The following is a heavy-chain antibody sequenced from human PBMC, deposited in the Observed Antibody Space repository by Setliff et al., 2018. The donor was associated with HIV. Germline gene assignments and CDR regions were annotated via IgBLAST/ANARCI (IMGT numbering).Heavy chain of an antibody. V-gene: IGHV4-4*07. D-gene: IGHD2-21*01. J-gene: IGHJ4*01. CDR2: FYTNGNN. CDR1: GGSISDSH. CDR3: ANDRYTVSYYLDF. Sequence: SETLSLTCSVSGGSISDSHWSWMRQPAGKGLEGLGRFYTNGNNHYNPSLRSRVTVSVDTSKNRFTLKMTYMTAADTAIYYCANDRYTVSYYLDFLGRGTPVTVSS.